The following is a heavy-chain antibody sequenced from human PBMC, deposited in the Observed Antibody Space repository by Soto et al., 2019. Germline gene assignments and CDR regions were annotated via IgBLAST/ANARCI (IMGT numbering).Heavy chain of an antibody. V-gene: IGHV1-69*13. D-gene: IGHD2-15*01. CDR2: IIPIFGTA. J-gene: IGHJ6*02. Sequence: SVKVSCKASGGTFSSYAISWVRQAPGQGLEWMGGIIPIFGTANYAQKFQGRVTITADESTSTAYMELSSLRSEDTAVYYCARGLVVGAATENYHYYGMAGWGQGTTVTVSS. CDR1: GGTFSSYA. CDR3: ARGLVVGAATENYHYYGMAG.